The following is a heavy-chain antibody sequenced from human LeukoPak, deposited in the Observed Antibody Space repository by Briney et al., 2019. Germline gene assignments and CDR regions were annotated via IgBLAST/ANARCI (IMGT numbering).Heavy chain of an antibody. V-gene: IGHV4-59*01. CDR2: IYYSGST. J-gene: IGHJ6*03. D-gene: IGHD3-10*01. Sequence: SETLSLTCNVSGGSISSYYWSWIRQSPGKGLEWIGHIYYSGSTNYNPSLKSRVTISVDTSKKQFSLKLNSVTAADTAVYYCARGITRNYMDVWGKGTTVTVSS. CDR3: ARGITRNYMDV. CDR1: GGSISSYY.